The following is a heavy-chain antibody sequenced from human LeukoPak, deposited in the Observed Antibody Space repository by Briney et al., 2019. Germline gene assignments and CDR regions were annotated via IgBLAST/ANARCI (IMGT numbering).Heavy chain of an antibody. J-gene: IGHJ4*02. CDR3: AKAWESGGEDY. V-gene: IGHV1-2*06. Sequence: ASVKVPCKASGYTFTGYYLHWVRQAPGQGLEWMGRINPNSGGTNYAQKFQGRVTMTRDTSISTAYMELSRLTSDDTAVYYCAKAWESGGEDYWGQGTLVTVSS. CDR1: GYTFTGYY. D-gene: IGHD3-16*01. CDR2: INPNSGGT.